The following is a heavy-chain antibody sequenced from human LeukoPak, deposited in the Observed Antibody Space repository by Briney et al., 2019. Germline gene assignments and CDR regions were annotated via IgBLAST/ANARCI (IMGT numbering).Heavy chain of an antibody. CDR2: IWSDGSNK. CDR3: ARDPVENSRSSDLYYFAS. J-gene: IGHJ4*02. CDR1: GFTFSSYG. V-gene: IGHV3-33*01. Sequence: GRSLRLSCAASGFTFSSYGMHWVRQAPGKGLEWVAVIWSDGSNKYYADYVKGRFTISRDNSKNTLYLQMNSLRAEDTAVYHCARDPVENSRSSDLYYFASWGQGTLVTVSS. D-gene: IGHD6-6*01.